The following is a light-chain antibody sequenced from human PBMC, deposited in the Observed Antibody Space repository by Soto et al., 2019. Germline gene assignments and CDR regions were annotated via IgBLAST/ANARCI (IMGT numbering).Light chain of an antibody. CDR1: QSVGSY. J-gene: IGKJ4*01. Sequence: EIVLTQSPATLSLSPGERATLSCRASQSVGSYLTWYQQKPGQAPRLHIYDASTRATGIPARFSGSGSGTEFTLTISSLEPEDFAVYYCQQRSNWPPVHTFGGGTRVEIK. CDR2: DAS. V-gene: IGKV3-11*01. CDR3: QQRSNWPPVHT.